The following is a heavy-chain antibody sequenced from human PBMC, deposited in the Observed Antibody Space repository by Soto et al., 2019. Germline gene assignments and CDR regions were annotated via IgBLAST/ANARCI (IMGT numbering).Heavy chain of an antibody. CDR2: IKQDGSEK. CDR3: ARGSIEGSGGRLDDGYY. Sequence: EVQLVESGGCLVQPGGSLRLSCAASGFTFSSYWMSWVRQAPGKGLEWGANIKQDGSEKYYVDSVKGRFTISRDNAKNSLYLQMNSLRAEDTAVYYWARGSIEGSGGRLDDGYYWGQGNLVTVSS. J-gene: IGHJ4*02. CDR1: GFTFSSYW. V-gene: IGHV3-7*01. D-gene: IGHD2-15*01.